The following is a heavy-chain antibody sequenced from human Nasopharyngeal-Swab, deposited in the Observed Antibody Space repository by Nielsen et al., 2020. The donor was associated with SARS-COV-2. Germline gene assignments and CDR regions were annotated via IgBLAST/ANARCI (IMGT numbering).Heavy chain of an antibody. V-gene: IGHV3-53*05. CDR3: ARSPYDILTGYLGY. CDR2: IYSAGQT. CDR1: GFTVSGNF. D-gene: IGHD3-9*01. Sequence: GESLKISCAASGFTVSGNFMTWVRQAPGKGLEWVSVIYSAGQTNYADSVKGRFTISRDNSKNTLYLQMNSLRSEDTAVYYCARSPYDILTGYLGYWGQGTLVTVSS. J-gene: IGHJ4*02.